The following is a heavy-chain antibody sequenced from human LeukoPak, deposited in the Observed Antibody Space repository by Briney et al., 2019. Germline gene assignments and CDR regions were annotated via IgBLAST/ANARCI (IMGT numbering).Heavy chain of an antibody. J-gene: IGHJ6*03. CDR2: ISAYNGNT. V-gene: IGHV1-18*01. CDR3: ARFLYCSTISCYSQYYYYYMDV. Sequence: ASVKVSCKASGFTFTSYGISWVRQAPGQGLEWMGRISAYNGNTNYAQKFQGRVTMTTDISTSTASMELRSLRSDDTAVYYCARFLYCSTISCYSQYYYYYMDVWGKGTTVTVSS. CDR1: GFTFTSYG. D-gene: IGHD2-2*01.